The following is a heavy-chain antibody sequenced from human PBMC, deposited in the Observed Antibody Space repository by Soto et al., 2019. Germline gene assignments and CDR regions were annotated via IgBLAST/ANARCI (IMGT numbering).Heavy chain of an antibody. Sequence: QVQLVESGGGVVQPGRSLRLSCAASGFTFSSYAMHWVRQAPGKGLEWVAVISYDGSNKYYADSVKGRFTISRDNSKNTLYLQMNSLRAEDTAVYYCAREEQWPAPGYFDYWGQGNLVTVSS. V-gene: IGHV3-30-3*01. CDR3: AREEQWPAPGYFDY. CDR2: ISYDGSNK. CDR1: GFTFSSYA. D-gene: IGHD6-19*01. J-gene: IGHJ4*02.